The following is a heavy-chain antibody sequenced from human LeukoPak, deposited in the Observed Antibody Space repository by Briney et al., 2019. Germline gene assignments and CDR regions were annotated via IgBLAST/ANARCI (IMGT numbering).Heavy chain of an antibody. CDR1: GYTLTDLS. J-gene: IGHJ4*02. CDR2: FVPEDDET. D-gene: IGHD2-15*01. Sequence: GASVKVSCKISGYTLTDLSIHWVGQAPGIGLEWMGGFVPEDDETIYAKKFQGRVTRTEDTSTDTAYMELSSLKSEDTAVYYCATDRGGSGTYYFNYWGQGTLVTVSS. V-gene: IGHV1-24*01. CDR3: ATDRGGSGTYYFNY.